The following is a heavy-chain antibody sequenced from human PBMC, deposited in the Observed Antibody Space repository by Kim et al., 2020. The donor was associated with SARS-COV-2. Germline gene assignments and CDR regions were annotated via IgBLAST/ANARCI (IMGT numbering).Heavy chain of an antibody. CDR1: GYTFTSYD. CDR2: MNPYSGNT. J-gene: IGHJ4*02. D-gene: IGHD3-16*02. V-gene: IGHV1-8*01. Sequence: ASVKVSCKAPGYTFTSYDINWVRQATGQGLEWMGWMNPYSGNTGYAQKFQGRVTMTRNTSISTAYMELSSLRSEDTAVYYCAGSGSSSGYYDYVWGSYPPGDYWGQGTLVTVSS. CDR3: AGSGSSSGYYDYVWGSYPPGDY.